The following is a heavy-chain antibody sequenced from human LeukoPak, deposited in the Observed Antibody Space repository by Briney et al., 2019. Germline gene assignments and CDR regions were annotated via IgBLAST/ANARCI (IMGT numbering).Heavy chain of an antibody. Sequence: GGSLRLSCAASGFTFSSYGMHWVRQAPGKGLVWVAVISYDGSNKYYADSVKGRFTISRDNSKNTLYLQMNSLRAEDTAVYYCAKVHGSGEFLYYYYYYCMDVWGKGTTVTVSS. J-gene: IGHJ6*04. CDR3: AKVHGSGEFLYYYYYYCMDV. D-gene: IGHD3-10*01. CDR2: ISYDGSNK. V-gene: IGHV3-30*18. CDR1: GFTFSSYG.